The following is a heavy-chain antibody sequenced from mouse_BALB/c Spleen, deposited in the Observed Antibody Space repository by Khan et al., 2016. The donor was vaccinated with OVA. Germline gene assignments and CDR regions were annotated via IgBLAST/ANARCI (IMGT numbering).Heavy chain of an antibody. Sequence: EVELVEPGGDLERSGGYLKLSCAASGFTFSAYGMSRVRQSPDKRLEWAATIKSDGYYTYYPDSLKGRYPISRDNAKNTLYLPMRILQSEDTSMYYCASHLTGSFTYWGQGTLVTVSA. V-gene: IGHV5-6*01. D-gene: IGHD4-1*01. CDR1: GFTFSAYG. CDR3: ASHLTGSFTY. CDR2: IKSDGYYT. J-gene: IGHJ3*01.